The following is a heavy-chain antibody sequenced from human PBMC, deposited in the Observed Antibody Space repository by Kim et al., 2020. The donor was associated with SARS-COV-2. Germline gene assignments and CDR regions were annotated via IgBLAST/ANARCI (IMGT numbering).Heavy chain of an antibody. CDR1: GYTFTGYY. J-gene: IGHJ4*02. Sequence: ASVKVSCKASGYTFTGYYMHWVRQAPGQGLEWMGWINPNSGGTNYAQKFQGRVTMTRDTSISTAYMELSRLRSDDTAVYYCAREKDPKYSSSSPPHYWGQGTLVTVSS. CDR2: INPNSGGT. D-gene: IGHD6-6*01. V-gene: IGHV1-2*02. CDR3: AREKDPKYSSSSPPHY.